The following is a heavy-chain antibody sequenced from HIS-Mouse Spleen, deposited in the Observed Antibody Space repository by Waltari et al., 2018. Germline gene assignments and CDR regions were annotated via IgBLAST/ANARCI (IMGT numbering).Heavy chain of an antibody. CDR3: AREIPYSSSWYDWYFDL. V-gene: IGHV4-39*07. J-gene: IGHJ2*01. D-gene: IGHD6-13*01. CDR2: MYYSGGT. CDR1: GGSISSSSYY. Sequence: QLQLQESGPGLVKPSETLSLTCTVSGGSISSSSYYWGWIRQPPGKGLEWVGSMYYSGGTYSNPAVKSRVTISVDTSKNQFSLKLSSVTAADTAVYYCAREIPYSSSWYDWYFDLWGRGTLVTVSS.